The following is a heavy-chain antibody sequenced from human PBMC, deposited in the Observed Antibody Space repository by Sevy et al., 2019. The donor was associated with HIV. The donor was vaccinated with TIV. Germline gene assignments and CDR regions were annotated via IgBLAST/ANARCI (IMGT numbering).Heavy chain of an antibody. V-gene: IGHV3-7*03. CDR3: ARDFVYGGSVVGFDI. Sequence: GGSLRLSCAASGFTSSGYWMNWVRQAPGKGLEWVAKIKPYGSEKNYVDSVKGRFSISRDNAENSVYLHMKSLRGDDTALYYCARDFVYGGSVVGFDIWGQGTMVTVSS. CDR2: IKPYGSEK. J-gene: IGHJ3*02. CDR1: GFTSSGYW. D-gene: IGHD5-12*01.